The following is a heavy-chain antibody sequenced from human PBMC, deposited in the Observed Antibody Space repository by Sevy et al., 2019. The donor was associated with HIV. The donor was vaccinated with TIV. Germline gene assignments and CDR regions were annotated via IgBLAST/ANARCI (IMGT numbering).Heavy chain of an antibody. CDR2: ISSSSSYI. D-gene: IGHD3-22*01. CDR1: GFTFSSYS. Sequence: GGSLRLSCAASGFTFSSYSMNWVRQAPGKGLEWVSSISSSSSYIYYADSVKGRSTISRDNAKNSLYLQMNSLRAEDTAVYYCAREWYYYDSSGYYSDAFDIWGQGTMVTVSS. CDR3: AREWYYYDSSGYYSDAFDI. J-gene: IGHJ3*02. V-gene: IGHV3-21*01.